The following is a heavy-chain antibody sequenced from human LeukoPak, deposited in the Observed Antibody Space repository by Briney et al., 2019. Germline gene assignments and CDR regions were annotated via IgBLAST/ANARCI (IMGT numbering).Heavy chain of an antibody. Sequence: PSETLSLTCTVSGGSISSGSYYWSWIRQPVGKGLEWIGRIYTSGSTNYNPSLKSRVTISVDTSKNQFSLKLSSVTAADTAVYYCARGFDGTIFGVVLFDYWGQGTLVTVSS. CDR2: IYTSGST. CDR3: ARGFDGTIFGVVLFDY. J-gene: IGHJ4*02. D-gene: IGHD3-3*01. V-gene: IGHV4-61*02. CDR1: GGSISSGSYY.